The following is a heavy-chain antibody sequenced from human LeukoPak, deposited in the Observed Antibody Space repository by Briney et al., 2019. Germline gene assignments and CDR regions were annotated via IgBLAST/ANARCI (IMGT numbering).Heavy chain of an antibody. CDR3: ARDAPGDYDILTGYHDAFDI. J-gene: IGHJ3*02. CDR1: GGSFSGYY. V-gene: IGHV4-34*01. Sequence: SETLSLTCAVYGGSFSGYYWSWIRQPPGKGLEWIGEINHSGSTNYNPSLKSRVTISVDTSKNQFSLKLSSVTAADTAVYYCARDAPGDYDILTGYHDAFDIWGQGTMVTVSS. CDR2: INHSGST. D-gene: IGHD3-9*01.